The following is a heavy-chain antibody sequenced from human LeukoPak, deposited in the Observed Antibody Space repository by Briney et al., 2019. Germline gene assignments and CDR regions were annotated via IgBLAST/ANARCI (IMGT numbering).Heavy chain of an antibody. V-gene: IGHV1-2*02. CDR1: GYTFTGYY. Sequence: ASVKVSCKASGYTFTGYYMHWVRQAPGQGLEWMGWMNPNSGGTNYAQKFQGRVTMTRDTSISTAYMELSRLRSDDTAVYYCATLSQYCSSTSCRERWFDPWGQGTLVTVSS. D-gene: IGHD2-2*01. CDR2: MNPNSGGT. J-gene: IGHJ5*02. CDR3: ATLSQYCSSTSCRERWFDP.